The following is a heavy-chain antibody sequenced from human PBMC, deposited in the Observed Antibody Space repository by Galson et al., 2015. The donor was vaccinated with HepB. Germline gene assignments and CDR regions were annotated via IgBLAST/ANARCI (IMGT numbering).Heavy chain of an antibody. CDR1: GFTFSSYA. J-gene: IGHJ3*02. Sequence: SLRLSCAASGFTFSSYAMSWVRQAPGKGLEWVSAISGSGGSTYYADSVKGRSTISRDNSKNTLYLQMNSLRAEDTAVYYCAKADSSGYYKPSDAFDIWGQGTMVTVSS. CDR3: AKADSSGYYKPSDAFDI. CDR2: ISGSGGST. D-gene: IGHD3-22*01. V-gene: IGHV3-23*01.